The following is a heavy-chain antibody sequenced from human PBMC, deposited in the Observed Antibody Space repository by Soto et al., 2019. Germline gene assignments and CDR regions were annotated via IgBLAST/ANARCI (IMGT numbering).Heavy chain of an antibody. V-gene: IGHV1-69*12. CDR3: AREPPPDTAWVVFNS. CDR1: GGTFSSYA. J-gene: IGHJ4*02. CDR2: IIPIFGTA. D-gene: IGHD2-15*01. Sequence: QVQLVQSGAEVKKPGSSVKVSCKASGGTFSSYAISWVRQAPGQGLEWMGGIIPIFGTANYAQKFQGRVTITGEESTSTANRERSSLGSEDTAVYYGAREPPPDTAWVVFNSWGQETLFTV.